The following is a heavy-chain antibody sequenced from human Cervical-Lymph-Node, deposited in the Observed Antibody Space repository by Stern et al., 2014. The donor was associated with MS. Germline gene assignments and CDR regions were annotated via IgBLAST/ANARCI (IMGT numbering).Heavy chain of an antibody. CDR1: GFTFSSYG. D-gene: IGHD4-17*01. Sequence: VQLVESGGGVVQPGRSLRLSCAASGFTFSSYGMHWVRQAPGKGLEWVAVIWYDGSNKYYADSVKGRFTISRDNSKNTLYLQMNSLRAEDTAVYYCARALTVTKDFDYWGQGTLVTVSS. CDR3: ARALTVTKDFDY. J-gene: IGHJ4*02. CDR2: IWYDGSNK. V-gene: IGHV3-33*01.